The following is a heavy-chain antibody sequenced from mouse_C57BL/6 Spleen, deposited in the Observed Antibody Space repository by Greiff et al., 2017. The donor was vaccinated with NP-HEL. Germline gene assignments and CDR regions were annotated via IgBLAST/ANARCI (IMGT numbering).Heavy chain of an antibody. V-gene: IGHV1-80*01. D-gene: IGHD1-1*01. Sequence: QVQLQQSGAELVKPGASVKISCKASGYAFSSYWMNWVKQRPGKGLEWIGQIYPGDGDTNYNGKFKGKATLTADKSSSTAYMQLSSLTSEDSAVYFCARFITTVVPYFAMDYWGQGTSVTVSS. J-gene: IGHJ4*01. CDR2: IYPGDGDT. CDR3: ARFITTVVPYFAMDY. CDR1: GYAFSSYW.